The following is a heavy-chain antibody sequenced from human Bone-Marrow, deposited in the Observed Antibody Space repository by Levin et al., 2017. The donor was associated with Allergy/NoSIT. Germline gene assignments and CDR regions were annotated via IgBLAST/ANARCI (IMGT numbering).Heavy chain of an antibody. CDR1: GFTVSNNY. J-gene: IGHJ4*02. D-gene: IGHD6-19*01. CDR3: ATRAVAAPY. CDR2: IYSGGST. Sequence: TGESLKISCAASGFTVSNNYMSWVRQAPGKGLEWVSLIYSGGSTLYADSVKGRFTISRDNSKNTLYLQMNSLRAEDTAVYYCATRAVAAPYWGQGALVTVSS. V-gene: IGHV3-66*01.